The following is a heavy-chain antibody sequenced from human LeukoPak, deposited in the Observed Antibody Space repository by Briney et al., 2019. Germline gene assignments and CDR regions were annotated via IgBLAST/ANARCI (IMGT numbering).Heavy chain of an antibody. CDR1: GYTFTSYG. CDR2: ISAYNGNT. CDR3: ARESAVAGTTYDY. J-gene: IGHJ4*02. Sequence: GASVKVSCKASGYTFTSYGISWVRQAPGQGLEWMGWISAYNGNTNYAQKFQGRVTITADESTSTAYMELSSLRSEDTAVYYCARESAVAGTTYDYWGQGTLVTVSS. D-gene: IGHD6-19*01. V-gene: IGHV1-18*01.